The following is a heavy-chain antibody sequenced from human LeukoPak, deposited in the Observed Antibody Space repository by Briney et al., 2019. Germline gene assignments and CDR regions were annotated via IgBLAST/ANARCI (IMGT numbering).Heavy chain of an antibody. CDR1: GFTFSSYA. V-gene: IGHV3-23*01. Sequence: GGSLRLSCAASGFTFSSYAMSWVRQAPGKGLEWVSAISGSGGSTYYADSVKGRFTISRDNSKNTLYLQMNSLRAEDTAVYYCAKDRGSITIFGVVMGWFDPWGQGTLSPSPQ. J-gene: IGHJ5*02. CDR2: ISGSGGST. D-gene: IGHD3-3*01. CDR3: AKDRGSITIFGVVMGWFDP.